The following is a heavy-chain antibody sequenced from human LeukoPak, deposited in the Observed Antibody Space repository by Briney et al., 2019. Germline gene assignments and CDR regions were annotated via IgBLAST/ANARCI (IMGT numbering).Heavy chain of an antibody. Sequence: PGGSLRLSCAASGFTFTNYAMCWVRQAPGKGLEWVSSISSSSSYIYYADSVKGRFTISRDNAKNSLYLQMNSLRAEDTAVYYCGSSGWYGDGDYWGQGTLVTVSS. CDR1: GFTFTNYA. D-gene: IGHD6-19*01. CDR3: GSSGWYGDGDY. CDR2: ISSSSSYI. V-gene: IGHV3-21*01. J-gene: IGHJ4*02.